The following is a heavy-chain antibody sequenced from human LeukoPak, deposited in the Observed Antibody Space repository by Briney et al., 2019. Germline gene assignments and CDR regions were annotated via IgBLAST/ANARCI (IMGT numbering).Heavy chain of an antibody. J-gene: IGHJ5*02. CDR1: GGSFSGYY. Sequence: PSETLSLTCAVYGGSFSGYYWSWIRQPPGKGLERIGEINHSGSTNYNPSLKSRVTISVDTSKNQFSLKLSSVTAADTAVYYCARLGRRVDPWGQGTLVTVSS. D-gene: IGHD2-15*01. CDR3: ARLGRRVDP. CDR2: INHSGST. V-gene: IGHV4-34*01.